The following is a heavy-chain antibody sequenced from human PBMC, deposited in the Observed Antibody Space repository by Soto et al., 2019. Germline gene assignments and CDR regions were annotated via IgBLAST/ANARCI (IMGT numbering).Heavy chain of an antibody. J-gene: IGHJ4*02. CDR3: ARDRLRGYDSSGFYS. V-gene: IGHV1-46*01. Sequence: ASVKVSCKASGYSLTTYYMHWVRQAPGQRLEWMGIIDPSGTSKTYAQSFQGRLTVSTATSTNTVFLELRSLKSDDTAIYYCARDRLRGYDSSGFYSWGQGTMVTVSS. CDR1: GYSLTTYY. D-gene: IGHD3-22*01. CDR2: IDPSGTSK.